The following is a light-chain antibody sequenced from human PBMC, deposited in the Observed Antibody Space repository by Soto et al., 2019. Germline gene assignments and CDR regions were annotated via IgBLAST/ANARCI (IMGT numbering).Light chain of an antibody. CDR1: QSVGNNF. CDR2: HAS. CDR3: HQYASAPLT. Sequence: EIVLTQSPGTLSLSPGERAALSCRASQSVGNNFLGWHQQKPGQSPRLLIYHASNRATGIPDRFSGTASGTDFTLTISRLEPEDFAVYFCHQYASAPLTFGGGTKVEIK. V-gene: IGKV3-20*01. J-gene: IGKJ4*01.